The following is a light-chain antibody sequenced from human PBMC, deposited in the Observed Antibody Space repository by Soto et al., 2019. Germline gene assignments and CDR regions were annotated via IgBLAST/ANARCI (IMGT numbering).Light chain of an antibody. V-gene: IGKV3-15*01. Sequence: EIVQTQYQVILSVSPGEIARLYFSASQSVRRNLAWYQQKPGQAPRLLISGASTRATGIPARFSGSGSGTEFTLTISSLQSEDFAVYYCQQYDNWPPLTVGGGTKVDIK. CDR1: QSVRRN. J-gene: IGKJ4*01. CDR2: GAS. CDR3: QQYDNWPPLT.